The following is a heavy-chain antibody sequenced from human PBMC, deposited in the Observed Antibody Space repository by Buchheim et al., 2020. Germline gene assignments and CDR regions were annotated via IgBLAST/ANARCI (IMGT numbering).Heavy chain of an antibody. Sequence: QVQLVQSGAEVKKPGASVKVSCKASGYTFTSYDINWVRQATGQGLEWMGWMNPNSGNTGYAQKFQGRVTMTRNTSISTAYMELSSLRSEDTAVYYCARGWSEWTPSTSGDYGYYYGMDVWGQGTT. V-gene: IGHV1-8*01. CDR1: GYTFTSYD. J-gene: IGHJ6*02. D-gene: IGHD4-17*01. CDR2: MNPNSGNT. CDR3: ARGWSEWTPSTSGDYGYYYGMDV.